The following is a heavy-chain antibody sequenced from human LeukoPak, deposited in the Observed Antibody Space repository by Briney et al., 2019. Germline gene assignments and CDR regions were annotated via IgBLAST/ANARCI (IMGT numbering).Heavy chain of an antibody. CDR3: APSQIAAAGTGDYFDY. J-gene: IGHJ4*02. CDR1: GDSMGTYH. Sequence: SETLSLTCTVFGDSMGTYHWSWIRQPPGKGLEWIGSIYYSGSTYYNPSLKSRVTISVDTSKNQFSLKLSSVTAADTAVYYCAPSQIAAAGTGDYFDYWGQGTLVTVSS. CDR2: IYYSGST. D-gene: IGHD6-13*01. V-gene: IGHV4-59*05.